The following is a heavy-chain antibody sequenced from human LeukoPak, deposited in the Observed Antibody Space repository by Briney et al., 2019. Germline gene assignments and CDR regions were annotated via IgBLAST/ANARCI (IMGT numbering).Heavy chain of an antibody. CDR3: ARRPGSSAYPHYFGMDV. J-gene: IGHJ6*02. V-gene: IGHV4-39*01. Sequence: SETLSLTCTVSGGSISSSSYYWGWIRQPPGKGLEWIGTIYYSGSTYYNPSLKSRVTISVDTSKSQFSLKLSSVTAADTAVYYCARRPGSSAYPHYFGMDVWGQGTSVTVSS. D-gene: IGHD3-22*01. CDR1: GGSISSSSYY. CDR2: IYYSGST.